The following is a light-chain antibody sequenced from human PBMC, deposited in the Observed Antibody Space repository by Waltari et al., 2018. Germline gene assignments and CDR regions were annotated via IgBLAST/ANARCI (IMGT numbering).Light chain of an antibody. V-gene: IGLV1-40*01. CDR2: GVN. J-gene: IGLJ2*01. Sequence: QSVLTQPPSVSGAPGQRVTISCTGSWSNIGAGYDVHWYQQLPGTAPTLLVYGVNTRPAGVPDRFFVSKSGTSASLAIPGLQPEDEADYYCQSYDTSLGVVFGGGTKLTVL. CDR3: QSYDTSLGVV. CDR1: WSNIGAGYD.